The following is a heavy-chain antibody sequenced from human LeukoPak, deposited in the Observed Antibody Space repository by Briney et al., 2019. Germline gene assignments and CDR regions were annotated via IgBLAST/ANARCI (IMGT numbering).Heavy chain of an antibody. V-gene: IGHV3-30*04. CDR3: ARDLPPSGVFNM. J-gene: IGHJ6*03. CDR2: ISYDGSNK. CDR1: GFTFSSYA. Sequence: GGSLRLSCAASGFTFSSYAMHWVRQAPGKGLEWVAVISYDGSNKFYADSVKGRFTISRDNSKNTLYLQMNSLRAEDTAVYYCARDLPPSGVFNMGGKGKRVPV. D-gene: IGHD3-10*01.